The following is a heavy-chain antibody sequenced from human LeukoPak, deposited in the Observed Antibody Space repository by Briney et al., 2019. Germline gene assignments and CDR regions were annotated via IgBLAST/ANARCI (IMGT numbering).Heavy chain of an antibody. D-gene: IGHD5-24*01. CDR3: ARHLAGWQFAY. CDR2: INHSGST. CDR1: GGSLSGYY. Sequence: SETLSLTCAVYGGSLSGYYWSWIRQPPGKGLEWIGEINHSGSTNYNPSLKSRVTISVDTSKNQFSLKLSSVTAADTAVYYCARHLAGWQFAYWGQGTLVTVSS. J-gene: IGHJ4*02. V-gene: IGHV4-34*01.